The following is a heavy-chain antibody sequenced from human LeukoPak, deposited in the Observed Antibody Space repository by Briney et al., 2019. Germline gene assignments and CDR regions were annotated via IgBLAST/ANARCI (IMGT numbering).Heavy chain of an antibody. CDR3: AREILGGFNPGAY. J-gene: IGHJ4*02. D-gene: IGHD1-14*01. CDR1: LDSTTSNF. CDR2: IHRSGSP. Sequence: SETLSLTCTVSLDSTTSNFWSWVRQPPGKGLEWIGEIHRSGSPNYNPSLQSRITISIDRSRNQIALELSSATAADTAVYYCAREILGGFNPGAYWGQGTLVTVSS. V-gene: IGHV4-4*02.